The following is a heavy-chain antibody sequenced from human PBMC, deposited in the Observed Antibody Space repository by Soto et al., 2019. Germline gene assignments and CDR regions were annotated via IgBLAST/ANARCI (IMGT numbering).Heavy chain of an antibody. J-gene: IGHJ6*02. D-gene: IGHD6-13*01. V-gene: IGHV1-69*13. CDR3: ARDLFISSSDLLAAAGPGGLDV. Sequence: GASVKVSCKASGGSFSIYAISCVLQSPLQCLDWMGGVIPVFGSANYAQKFQGRITITADESTSTAYMELSSLRSEDTAVYYCARDLFISSSDLLAAAGPGGLDVWGQGTTVTVSS. CDR2: VIPVFGSA. CDR1: GGSFSIYA.